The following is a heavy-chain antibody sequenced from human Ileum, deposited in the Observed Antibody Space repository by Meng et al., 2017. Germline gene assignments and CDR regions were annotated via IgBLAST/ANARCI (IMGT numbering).Heavy chain of an antibody. J-gene: IGHJ4*02. CDR3: ARRIRGGSYLG. CDR1: GDSFTDYY. V-gene: IGHV4-34*01. Sequence: QLQLMQWGAGMLKPSETLSPTCNVYGDSFTDYYWNWIRQPPGKGLEWIGEIHYSGSINYNPSLESRVTISEDTSQKQFSLRLSSVTAADTAVYYCARRIRGGSYLGWGQGTLVTVSS. D-gene: IGHD1-26*01. CDR2: IHYSGSI.